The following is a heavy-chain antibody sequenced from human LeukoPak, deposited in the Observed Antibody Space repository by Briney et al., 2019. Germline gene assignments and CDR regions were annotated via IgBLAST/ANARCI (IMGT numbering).Heavy chain of an antibody. V-gene: IGHV5-51*01. CDR3: ARQNSRGLSYGPVGY. Sequence: GESLKISCKGSGYNFTSYWIGWVRQMPGKGLEFMGIIYPGDSDTRYSPSFRGQVTISADKAINTAYLDWSSLKASDSALYYCARQNSRGLSYGPVGYWGQGTPVTVSS. D-gene: IGHD3-10*01. J-gene: IGHJ4*02. CDR2: IYPGDSDT. CDR1: GYNFTSYW.